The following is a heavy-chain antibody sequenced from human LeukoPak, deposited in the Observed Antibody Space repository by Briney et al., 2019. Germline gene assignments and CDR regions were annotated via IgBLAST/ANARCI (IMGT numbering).Heavy chain of an antibody. D-gene: IGHD2-2*01. CDR1: GFTFSSYW. CDR2: IKQDGSEK. J-gene: IGHJ6*02. Sequence: PGGSLRLSCAASGFTFSSYWMSWVRQAPGKGLEWVANIKQDGSEKYYVDSVKGRFTISRDNAKNSLYLQMNSLRAEDTAVYYCARGGCRSTSCPNYYYYYGMDVWGQGTTVTVSS. CDR3: ARGGCRSTSCPNYYYYYGMDV. V-gene: IGHV3-7*01.